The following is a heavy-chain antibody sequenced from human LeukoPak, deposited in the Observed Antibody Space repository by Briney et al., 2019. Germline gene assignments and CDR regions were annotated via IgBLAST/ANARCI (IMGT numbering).Heavy chain of an antibody. D-gene: IGHD3-3*01. V-gene: IGHV3-23*01. CDR3: ARTGSEAYYDFWSGYYLDY. CDR2: ISGSGGST. Sequence: PGGSLRLSCAASGFTFSSYAMSWVRQAPGKGLEWVSAISGSGGSTYYADSAKGRFTISRDNAKNSLYLQMNSLRAEDTAVYYCARTGSEAYYDFWSGYYLDYWGQGTLVTVSS. J-gene: IGHJ4*02. CDR1: GFTFSSYA.